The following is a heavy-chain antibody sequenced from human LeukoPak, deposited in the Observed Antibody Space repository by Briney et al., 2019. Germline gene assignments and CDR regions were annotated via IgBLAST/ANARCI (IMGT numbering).Heavy chain of an antibody. J-gene: IGHJ4*02. CDR2: INPDGNKK. CDR3: ARAGGSTVSHSDY. Sequence: GGSLRLSCAVSGLTFSSSWMDWVRQAPGKGLEWVASINPDGNKKYSADSVKGRFTISRDNAENSLYLQMNSLRVEDTAFYYCARAGGSTVSHSDYWGQGTLVTVSS. CDR1: GLTFSSSW. D-gene: IGHD4-17*01. V-gene: IGHV3-7*01.